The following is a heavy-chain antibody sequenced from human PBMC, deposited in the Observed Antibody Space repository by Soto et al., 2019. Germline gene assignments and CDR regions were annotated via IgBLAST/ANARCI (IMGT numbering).Heavy chain of an antibody. CDR3: ARAAAYFYHYYYAMDV. Sequence: GGSLRLSCAASRFTFSSYAMDWVRQAPGKGLEWVAVISHDGSEKYYGDSVKGRFTISRDNPKNTVYLQMNSLRPEDTAVYYCARAAAYFYHYYYAMDVWGQGTAVTVSS. CDR1: RFTFSSYA. V-gene: IGHV3-30-3*01. J-gene: IGHJ6*02. CDR2: ISHDGSEK. D-gene: IGHD6-13*01.